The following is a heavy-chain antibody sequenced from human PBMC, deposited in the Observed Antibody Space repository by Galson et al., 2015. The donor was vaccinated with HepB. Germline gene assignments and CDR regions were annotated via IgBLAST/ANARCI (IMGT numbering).Heavy chain of an antibody. D-gene: IGHD2-2*01. J-gene: IGHJ5*02. CDR1: GYTFTGYY. CDR2: INPNSGGT. CDR3: ARVVLAAMRGKVLPYNWFDP. V-gene: IGHV1-2*02. Sequence: SVKVSCKASGYTFTGYYMHWVRQAPGQGLEWMGWINPNSGGTNYAQKFQGRVTMTRDTSISTAYMELSRLRSDDTAVYYCARVVLAAMRGKVLPYNWFDPWGQGTLVTVSS.